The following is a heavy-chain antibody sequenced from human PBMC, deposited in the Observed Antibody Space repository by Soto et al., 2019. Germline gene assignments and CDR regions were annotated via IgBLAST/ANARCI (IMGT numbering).Heavy chain of an antibody. CDR1: GGSISSSNW. Sequence: SETLSLTCAVSGGSISSSNWWSGVRQPPGKGLQWIGEIYHSGSTNYNPSLKSRVTISVDKSKNQFSLKLSSVTAADTAVYYCARPKKGYCTNGVCYSGWFDPWGQGTLVTVSS. CDR3: ARPKKGYCTNGVCYSGWFDP. D-gene: IGHD2-8*01. V-gene: IGHV4-4*02. J-gene: IGHJ5*02. CDR2: IYHSGST.